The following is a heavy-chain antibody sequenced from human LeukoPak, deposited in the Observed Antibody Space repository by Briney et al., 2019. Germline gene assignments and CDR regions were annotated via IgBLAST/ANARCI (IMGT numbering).Heavy chain of an antibody. V-gene: IGHV3-21*01. CDR1: GFTFSSYS. J-gene: IGHJ4*02. Sequence: GGSLRLSCAPSGFTFSSYSFNCVRQAPGKGLECVSSINTFASYIYYADSVRGRFTISRDNAENSLWLQMNGLRAEDSAVYYCARLGRNSDRSGFYYYYDNWGQGTLVTVSS. D-gene: IGHD3-22*01. CDR3: ARLGRNSDRSGFYYYYDN. CDR2: INTFASYI.